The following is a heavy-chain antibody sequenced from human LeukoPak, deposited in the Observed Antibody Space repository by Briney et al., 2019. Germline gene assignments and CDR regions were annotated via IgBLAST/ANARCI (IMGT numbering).Heavy chain of an antibody. D-gene: IGHD1-26*01. V-gene: IGHV3-66*01. CDR1: GFTFSNYA. J-gene: IGHJ4*02. CDR2: IYSGGST. CDR3: ARGSGSY. Sequence: PGGSLRLSCAASGFTFSNYAMTWVRQAPGKGLEWVSVIYSGGSTYYADSVKGRFTISRDNSKNTLYLQMNSLRAEDTAVYYCARGSGSYWGQGTLVTVSS.